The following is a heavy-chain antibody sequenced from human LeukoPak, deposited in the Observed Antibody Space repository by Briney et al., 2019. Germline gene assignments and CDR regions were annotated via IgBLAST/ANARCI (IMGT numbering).Heavy chain of an antibody. J-gene: IGHJ4*02. CDR2: IYTSGST. CDR1: GGSISSGSYY. Sequence: PSETLSLTCTVSGGSISSGSYYWSWIRQPAGKGLEWIGRIYTSGSTNYNPSLKSRVTISVDTSKNQFSLKLSSVTAADTAVYYCAREGRPGTTMSFDYWGQGTLVTVSS. CDR3: AREGRPGTTMSFDY. V-gene: IGHV4-61*02. D-gene: IGHD1-7*01.